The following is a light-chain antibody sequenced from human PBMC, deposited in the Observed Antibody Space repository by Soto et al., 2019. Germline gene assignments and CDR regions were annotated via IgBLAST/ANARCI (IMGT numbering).Light chain of an antibody. V-gene: IGLV2-14*01. CDR3: SSYTSSVYV. CDR2: EVS. J-gene: IGLJ1*01. CDR1: SSDVGGYSY. Sequence: QSVLAQPASVSGSPGQSITISCTGTSSDVGGYSYVSWYQRHPGKAPKLMIYEVSNRPSGVSNRFSGSKSGNTASLTISGLQAEDEADYYCSSYTSSVYVFGTGTKVTVL.